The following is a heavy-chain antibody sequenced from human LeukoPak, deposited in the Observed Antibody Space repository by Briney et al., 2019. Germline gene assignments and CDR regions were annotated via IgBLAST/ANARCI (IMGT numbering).Heavy chain of an antibody. CDR1: GFTFSDYY. J-gene: IGHJ6*03. Sequence: GGSLRLSCAASGFTFSDYYMNWIRQAPGKGLEWVSYISTSGSTIYYADSVKGRFTISRDNAKNSLYLQMNSLRAEDTAVYYCARGSLRYYDILTGSYMDVWGKGTTVTISS. CDR2: ISTSGSTI. CDR3: ARGSLRYYDILTGSYMDV. D-gene: IGHD3-9*01. V-gene: IGHV3-11*01.